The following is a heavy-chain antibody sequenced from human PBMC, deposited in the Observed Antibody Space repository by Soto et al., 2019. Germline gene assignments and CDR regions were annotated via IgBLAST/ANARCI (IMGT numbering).Heavy chain of an antibody. J-gene: IGHJ4*02. V-gene: IGHV1-18*01. CDR2: INPNNGDI. CDR1: GYTFRSSG. D-gene: IGHD1-1*01. CDR3: ARDRSNSDY. Sequence: QVQLVQSEAGVKKPGASVKVSCKTAGYTFRSSGISWVRQAPGQGLEWMGWINPNNGDIDYAQKFQGRVTMTTDISTSTAYMELMSLTSDDTAMYYCARDRSNSDYWGQGTLVTVSS.